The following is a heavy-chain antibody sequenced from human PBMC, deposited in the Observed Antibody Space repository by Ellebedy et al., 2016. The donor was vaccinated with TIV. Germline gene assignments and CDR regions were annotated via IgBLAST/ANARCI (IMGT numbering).Heavy chain of an antibody. J-gene: IGHJ5*02. V-gene: IGHV4-38-2*02. CDR1: GYSISSVYY. Sequence: SETLSLTXTVSGYSISSVYYWGWIRHPPGQGLEWIGSIYHSGSTYYNPSLKSRVTISVDTSKNQSSLKLSSVTAADTAVYYCARVAVISSASFDYNWFDPWGHGTLVTVSS. CDR2: IYHSGST. D-gene: IGHD2-2*01. CDR3: ARVAVISSASFDYNWFDP.